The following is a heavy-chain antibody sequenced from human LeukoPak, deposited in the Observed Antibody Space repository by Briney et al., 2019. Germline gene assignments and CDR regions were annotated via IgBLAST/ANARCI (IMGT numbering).Heavy chain of an antibody. CDR3: ARSPYYYYGMDV. CDR1: GYTFTSYD. CDR2: MNPNSGNT. Sequence: APVKVSCKASGYTFTSYDINWVRQATGQGLEWMGWMNPNSGNTGYAQKFQGRVTMTRNTSISTAYMELSSLRSEDTAVYYCARSPYYYYGMDVWGQGTTVTVSS. V-gene: IGHV1-8*01. J-gene: IGHJ6*02.